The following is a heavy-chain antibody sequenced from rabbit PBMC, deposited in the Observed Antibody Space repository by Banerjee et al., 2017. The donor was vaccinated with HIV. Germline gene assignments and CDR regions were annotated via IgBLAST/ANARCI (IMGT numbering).Heavy chain of an antibody. D-gene: IGHD1-1*01. Sequence: QEQLVESGGGLVQPEGSLTLTCTASGFTISSSYWICWVRQAPGKGLEWIGCIYAGSSGSTYYASWVNGRFTISSHNAQNTLYLQLNSLTAADTATYFCVSPYTSSSGYLWGPGTLVTVS. CDR1: GFTISSSYW. CDR3: VSPYTSSSGYL. V-gene: IGHV1S45*01. J-gene: IGHJ4*01. CDR2: IYAGSSGST.